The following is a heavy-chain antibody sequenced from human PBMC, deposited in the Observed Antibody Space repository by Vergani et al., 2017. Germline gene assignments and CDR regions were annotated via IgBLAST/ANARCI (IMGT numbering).Heavy chain of an antibody. CDR3: ARSRDGYTPLDL. CDR1: GVSVCNSVYY. Sequence: QVQLYESGPGLVRPSQTLSLTCTVSGVSVCNSVYYWNWIRQPAGKGLECIGRIYASWKPIFKPSLQGRGTMSLDTSNNQLSLELRSVTAADTALYYFARSRDGYTPLDLWGPGSLVTVSS. D-gene: IGHD5-24*01. CDR2: IYASWKP. V-gene: IGHV4-61*02. J-gene: IGHJ5*02.